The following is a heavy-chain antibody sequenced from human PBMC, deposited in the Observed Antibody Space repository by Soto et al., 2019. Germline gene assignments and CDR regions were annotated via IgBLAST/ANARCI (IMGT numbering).Heavy chain of an antibody. Sequence: QVQLAQSGAEMTKPGSSVKVSCRASGGSFSDFAFSWVRQAPGQGLEWMGGIIPMFAATKYAQRLQDRVTITADESTNTVYLALNSLTSEDTAIYYCVRGAIVAVPSALSSYHDYTNCRFHSWGQGTLGTVSS. D-gene: IGHD4-4*01. V-gene: IGHV1-69*01. CDR2: IIPMFAAT. CDR1: GGSFSDFA. CDR3: VRGAIVAVPSALSSYHDYTNCRFHS. J-gene: IGHJ4*02.